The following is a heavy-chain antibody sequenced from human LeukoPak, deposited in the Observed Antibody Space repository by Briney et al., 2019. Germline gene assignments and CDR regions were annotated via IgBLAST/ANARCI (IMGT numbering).Heavy chain of an antibody. J-gene: IGHJ4*02. D-gene: IGHD2-2*01. CDR3: ASTGYCSSSSCYGIDY. CDR1: GYSFTSYW. Sequence: GESLRISCKGSGYSFTSYWISWVRQMPGKGLEWMGRIDPSDSYTNYSPSFQGHVTISADKSISTAYLQWSSLKASDTAMYYCASTGYCSSSSCYGIDYWGQGTLVTVSS. V-gene: IGHV5-10-1*01. CDR2: IDPSDSYT.